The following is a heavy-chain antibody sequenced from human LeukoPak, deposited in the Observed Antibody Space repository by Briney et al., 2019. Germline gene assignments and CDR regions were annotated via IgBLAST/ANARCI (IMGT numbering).Heavy chain of an antibody. D-gene: IGHD4-11*01. CDR3: ARRYSNYFFDY. CDR1: GFTFSSYS. CDR2: ISSGSTTI. J-gene: IGHJ4*02. Sequence: GGSLRLSCAASGFTFSSYSMNWVRQAPGKGLEWVSYISSGSTTIYYADSVKGRFTISRDNAKNSLYLQMNSLRAEDTAVYYCARRYSNYFFDYWGQGTLVTVSS. V-gene: IGHV3-48*01.